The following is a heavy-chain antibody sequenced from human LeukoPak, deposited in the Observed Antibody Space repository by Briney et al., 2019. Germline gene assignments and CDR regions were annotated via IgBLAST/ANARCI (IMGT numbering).Heavy chain of an antibody. CDR1: GFTFSSYE. CDR2: ISSSGSTI. CDR3: ARINYDILTGYYKGWFDP. D-gene: IGHD3-9*01. J-gene: IGHJ5*02. V-gene: IGHV3-48*03. Sequence: GGSLRLSCAASGFTFSSYEMNWVRQAPGKGLEWVSYISSSGSTIYYADSVKGRFTTSRDNAKNSLYLQMNSLRAEDTAVYYCARINYDILTGYYKGWFDPWGQGTLVTVSS.